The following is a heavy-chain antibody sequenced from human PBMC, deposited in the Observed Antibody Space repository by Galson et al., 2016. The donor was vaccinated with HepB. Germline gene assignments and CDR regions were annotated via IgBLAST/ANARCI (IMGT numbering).Heavy chain of an antibody. V-gene: IGHV3-15*01. CDR2: LKRRADGGTA. CDR1: GFSLSNVW. J-gene: IGHJ4*02. CDR3: ATAPFEGSGGYHRDY. Sequence: SLRLSCAVSGFSLSNVWMTWVRQAPGKGLECVGRLKRRADGGTADYSGTVQGRFTMSRDDSKNTLYLQMKSLKTEDTAVYYCATAPFEGSGGYHRDYWGQGTLVTVSS. D-gene: IGHD1-26*01.